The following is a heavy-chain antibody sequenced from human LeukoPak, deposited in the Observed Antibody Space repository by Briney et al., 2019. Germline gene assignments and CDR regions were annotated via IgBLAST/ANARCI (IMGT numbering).Heavy chain of an antibody. CDR3: ARGFGSSSWFDP. CDR2: IKQDGSEK. V-gene: IGHV3-7*01. CDR1: GFTFSSYW. Sequence: GGSLRLSCAVSGFTFSSYWMSWIRQAPGKGLEWVANIKQDGSEKYYVDSVKGRFTISRDNAKNSLYLQMNSLRAEDTAVYYCARGFGSSSWFDPWGQGTLVTVSS. D-gene: IGHD6-6*01. J-gene: IGHJ5*02.